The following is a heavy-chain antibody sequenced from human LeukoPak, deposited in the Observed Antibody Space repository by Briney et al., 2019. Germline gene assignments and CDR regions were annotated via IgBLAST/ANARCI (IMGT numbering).Heavy chain of an antibody. D-gene: IGHD6-13*01. CDR2: ISSTSKTI. Sequence: GGSLRLSCAASGFTFSTFSMDWVGQAAGKGLQWISYISSTSKTIYYADSLKGRFTISRDNAKNSLYLQIDSLSAEDTAVDYCARMGIAAAGFDYWGQGTLVTVSS. J-gene: IGHJ4*02. CDR3: ARMGIAAAGFDY. V-gene: IGHV3-48*01. CDR1: GFTFSTFS.